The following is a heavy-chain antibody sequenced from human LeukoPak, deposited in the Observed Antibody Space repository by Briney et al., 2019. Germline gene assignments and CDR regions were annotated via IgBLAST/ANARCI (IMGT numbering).Heavy chain of an antibody. CDR2: IIPIFGTA. V-gene: IGHV1-69*06. CDR1: GGTFSSYA. Sequence: EASVKVSCKASGGTFSSYAISWVRQAPGQGLEWMGGIIPIFGTANYAQKFQGRVTITADKSTSTAYMELSSLRSEDTAVYYCALQDPSSSSIDYWGQGTLVTVSS. D-gene: IGHD6-6*01. J-gene: IGHJ4*02. CDR3: ALQDPSSSSIDY.